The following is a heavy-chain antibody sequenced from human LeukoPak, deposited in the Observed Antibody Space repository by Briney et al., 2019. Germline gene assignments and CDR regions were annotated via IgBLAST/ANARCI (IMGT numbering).Heavy chain of an antibody. D-gene: IGHD3-22*01. J-gene: IGHJ3*02. CDR3: ARAPRPYYDKNAFDI. Sequence: GGSLRLSCAASGFTFSSYSMNWVRQAPGKGLEWVSSISSSSSYIYYADSVKGRFTISRDNAKNSLYLQMNSLRAEDTAVYYCARAPRPYYDKNAFDIWGQGTIVTVSS. V-gene: IGHV3-21*01. CDR1: GFTFSSYS. CDR2: ISSSSSYI.